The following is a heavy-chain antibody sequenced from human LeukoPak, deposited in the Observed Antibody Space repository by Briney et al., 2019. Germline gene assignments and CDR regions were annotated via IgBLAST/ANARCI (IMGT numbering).Heavy chain of an antibody. J-gene: IGHJ4*02. CDR3: ARDSNFELDY. CDR2: IRRKDHGWTH. V-gene: IGHV3-49*04. Sequence: GGSLRLSCTTSGFTFCEYAMSWVRQAPGKGLEWVCFIRRKDHGWTHEHAASVKGRFTTSRDDSKSIAYLEMNRLKTGDTAVYFCARDSNFELDYWGQGTQVTVSS. D-gene: IGHD3-9*01. CDR1: GFTFCEYA.